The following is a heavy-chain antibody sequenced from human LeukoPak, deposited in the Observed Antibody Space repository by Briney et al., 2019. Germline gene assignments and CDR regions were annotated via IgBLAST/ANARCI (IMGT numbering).Heavy chain of an antibody. D-gene: IGHD5-12*01. CDR2: FDPEDGEDGET. Sequence: ASVKVSCKVSGYSLLEVAMHWVRQAPGKWLEWVGSFDPEDGEDGETHYAQKLQGRVTMTEDASTDTAYMELNSLRSEDTAVYYCAMTDRYAGRPFDYWGQGTLVTVSS. CDR3: AMTDRYAGRPFDY. V-gene: IGHV1-24*01. J-gene: IGHJ4*02. CDR1: GYSLLEVA.